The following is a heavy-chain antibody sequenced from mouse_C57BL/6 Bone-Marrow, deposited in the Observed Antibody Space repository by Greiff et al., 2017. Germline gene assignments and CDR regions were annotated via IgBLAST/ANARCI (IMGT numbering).Heavy chain of an antibody. CDR3: SRYGNYLYWYYDV. CDR2: ILPGSGST. CDR1: GYTFTGYW. J-gene: IGHJ1*03. V-gene: IGHV1-9*01. Sequence: VQLQQSGAELMKPGASVKLSCKATGYTFTGYWIEWVKQRPGHGLEWIGEILPGSGSTNYNEKFKGKATFTADTYSNTTYMQLSSLTTEDAAIYFCSRYGNYLYWYYDVWGTGTTVTVSS. D-gene: IGHD2-1*01.